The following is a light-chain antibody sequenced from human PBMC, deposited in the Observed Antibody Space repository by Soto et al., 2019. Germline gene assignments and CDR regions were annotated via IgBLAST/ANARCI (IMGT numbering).Light chain of an antibody. CDR2: TAS. CDR3: QETYSTLNS. CDR1: QSIRTY. V-gene: IGKV1-39*01. J-gene: IGKJ2*03. Sequence: DIQVTQSPSSLSASVGDRVTITCRAGQSIRTYLNWYQQRPGKPPKLLIHTASTLQTGVPSRFSGSGSGTDFTLTISSLQPEDFATYYCQETYSTLNSFGQGTKLEIK.